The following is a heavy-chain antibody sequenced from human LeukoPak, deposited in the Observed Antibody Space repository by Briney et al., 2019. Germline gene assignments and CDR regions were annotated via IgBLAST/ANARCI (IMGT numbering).Heavy chain of an antibody. CDR2: IYSSGST. CDR3: ARDLLHRGYAFHI. J-gene: IGHJ3*02. D-gene: IGHD5-12*01. Sequence: SETLSLTCAVSGGSISSGTYYRSWVRQPAGKGLEWIGRIYSSGSTNYNPSLKSRVTISVDPSKNQFSLKLSSVTAADTAVYYCARDLLHRGYAFHIWGQGTMVTVSS. V-gene: IGHV4-61*02. CDR1: GGSISSGTYY.